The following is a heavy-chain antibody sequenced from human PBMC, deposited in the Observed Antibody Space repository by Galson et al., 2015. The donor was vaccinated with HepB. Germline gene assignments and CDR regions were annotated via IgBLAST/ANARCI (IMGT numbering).Heavy chain of an antibody. CDR3: AKVGYYYASGSGGGGMDV. Sequence: LRLSCAASGFTFSSYGMHWVRQAPGKGLEWVAVISYDGSNKYYADSVKGRFTISRDNSKNTLYLQMNSLRAADTAVYYCAKVGYYYASGSGGGGMDVWGQGTTVTVSS. J-gene: IGHJ6*02. CDR1: GFTFSSYG. D-gene: IGHD3-10*01. CDR2: ISYDGSNK. V-gene: IGHV3-30*18.